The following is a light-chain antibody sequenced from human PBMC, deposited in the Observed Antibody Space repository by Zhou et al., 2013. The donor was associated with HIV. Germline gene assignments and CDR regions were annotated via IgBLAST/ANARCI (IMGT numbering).Light chain of an antibody. Sequence: DIQMTQSPSSLSASVGDRVTITCQASQDINNFLNWYQHKPGKAPKLLIYAASSLQSGVPSRFSGSGSGTDFTLTISSLQPEDFATYYCQQSYSTPPTFGQGTRLEI. V-gene: IGKV1-39*01. CDR3: QQSYSTPPT. J-gene: IGKJ5*01. CDR1: QDINNF. CDR2: AAS.